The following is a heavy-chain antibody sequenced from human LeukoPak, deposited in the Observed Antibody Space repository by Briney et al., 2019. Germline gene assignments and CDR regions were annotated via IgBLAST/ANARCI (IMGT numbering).Heavy chain of an antibody. Sequence: GGSLRLSCAASGFTFSSYSMNWVRQAPGKGLEWLSYISSSGSIIYYADSVEGRFTISRDNAKNSLYLQLNSLRAEDTAVYYSARDDGSREMATIKHFDYWGQGTLVTVSS. J-gene: IGHJ4*02. D-gene: IGHD5-24*01. V-gene: IGHV3-48*01. CDR3: ARDDGSREMATIKHFDY. CDR2: ISSSGSII. CDR1: GFTFSSYS.